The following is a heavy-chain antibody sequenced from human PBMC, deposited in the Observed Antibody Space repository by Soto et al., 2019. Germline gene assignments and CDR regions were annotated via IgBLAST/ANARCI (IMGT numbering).Heavy chain of an antibody. Sequence: QVQMVQSGAELKRPGASVRVSCKASAYTFTSYYVHWVRQAPGQGPEWMGMINPSRGSTDYAQKXKXXXTXXRDTSTTTVYMELSSLRSEDTAIYFCTRSVITTAGTDAFDLWGQGTLVTVSS. V-gene: IGHV1-46*03. CDR2: INPSRGST. CDR1: AYTFTSYY. D-gene: IGHD6-13*01. J-gene: IGHJ3*01. CDR3: TRSVITTAGTDAFDL.